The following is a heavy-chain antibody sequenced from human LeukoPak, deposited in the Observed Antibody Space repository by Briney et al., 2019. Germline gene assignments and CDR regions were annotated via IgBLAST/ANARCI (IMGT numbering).Heavy chain of an antibody. D-gene: IGHD3-10*01. Sequence: PGRSLRLSCAASGFTFSSYGMHWVRQAPGKGLEWVAVISYDGSNKYYADPVKGRFTISRDNSKNTLYLQMNSLRAEDTAVYYFAKPLLRFGDPNGYWGQGTLVTVSS. CDR3: AKPLLRFGDPNGY. CDR2: ISYDGSNK. J-gene: IGHJ4*02. V-gene: IGHV3-30*18. CDR1: GFTFSSYG.